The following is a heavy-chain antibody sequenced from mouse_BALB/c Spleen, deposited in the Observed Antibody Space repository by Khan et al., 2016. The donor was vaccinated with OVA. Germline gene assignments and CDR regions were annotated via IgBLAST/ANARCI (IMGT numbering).Heavy chain of an antibody. CDR3: ARVGYNGTMDC. Sequence: QVQLQQSGPELKKPGETVQISCKASGFTFTNYGMNWVKQAPGKGFKWMGWINTYTGEPTFPDDFKGRFAFSLETSASTAFLQINSLKNEDTATYFCARVGYNGTMDCWGQGTSVTVSS. D-gene: IGHD2-14*01. CDR2: INTYTGEP. V-gene: IGHV9-3-1*01. J-gene: IGHJ4*01. CDR1: GFTFTNYG.